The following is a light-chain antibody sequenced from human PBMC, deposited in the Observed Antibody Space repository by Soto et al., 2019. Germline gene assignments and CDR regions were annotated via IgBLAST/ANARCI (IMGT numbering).Light chain of an antibody. CDR3: HHAGTTEIT. V-gene: IGKV3-20*01. CDR2: GAS. J-gene: IGKJ4*01. CDR1: QSVTSYY. Sequence: EIVLTQSPGTLSLSPGERATLSCRASQSVTSYYLAWYQQKPGQAPRLLIYGASSRAIGIPDRFGGSGSGTDFTLTISRLEPEDFAVYYCHHAGTTEITFGGGTRVEIK.